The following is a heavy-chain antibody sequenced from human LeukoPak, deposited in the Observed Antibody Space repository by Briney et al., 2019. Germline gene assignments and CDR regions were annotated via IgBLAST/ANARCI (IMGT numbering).Heavy chain of an antibody. D-gene: IGHD3-22*01. V-gene: IGHV4-30-2*01. Sequence: SETLSLTCAVSGGSISSGGYSWSWIRQPPGKGLEWIGYIYHSGSTYYNPSLKSRVTISVDRSKNQFSLKLSSVTAADTAVYYCAREVQGHYYDSSGYRAFDIWGQGTMVTVSS. CDR3: AREVQGHYYDSSGYRAFDI. CDR1: GGSISSGGYS. CDR2: IYHSGST. J-gene: IGHJ3*02.